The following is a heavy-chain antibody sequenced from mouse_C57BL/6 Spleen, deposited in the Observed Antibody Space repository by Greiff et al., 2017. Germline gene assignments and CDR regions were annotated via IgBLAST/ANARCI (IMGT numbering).Heavy chain of an antibody. Sequence: DVKLQESVAELVRPGASVKLSCTASGFNIKNTYMHWVKQRPEQGLEWIGRIDPANGKTKYAPKFQGKATITADTSSNTAYLQLSSLTSEDTAIYYCARWYDGYYKGDAMDYWGQGTSVTVSS. CDR2: IDPANGKT. CDR3: ARWYDGYYKGDAMDY. CDR1: GFNIKNTY. D-gene: IGHD2-3*01. V-gene: IGHV14-3*01. J-gene: IGHJ4*01.